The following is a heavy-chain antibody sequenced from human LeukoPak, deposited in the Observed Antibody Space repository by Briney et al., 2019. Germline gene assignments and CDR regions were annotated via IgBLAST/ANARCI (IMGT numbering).Heavy chain of an antibody. Sequence: SETLSLTCAVYGGSFSGYYWSWIRQPPGKGLEWIGEINHSGSTNYNPSLKSRVTISVDTSKNQLSLKLSSVTAADTAVYYCARSGYGLGTSFDYWGQGTLVTVSS. J-gene: IGHJ4*02. D-gene: IGHD3-10*01. CDR3: ARSGYGLGTSFDY. V-gene: IGHV4-34*01. CDR2: INHSGST. CDR1: GGSFSGYY.